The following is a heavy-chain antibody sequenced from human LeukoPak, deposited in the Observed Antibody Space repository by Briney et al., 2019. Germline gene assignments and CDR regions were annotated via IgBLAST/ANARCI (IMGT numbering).Heavy chain of an antibody. J-gene: IGHJ5*02. CDR1: GFTFSSYS. V-gene: IGHV3-21*04. D-gene: IGHD2-15*01. CDR2: ISSSSSYI. Sequence: KPGGSLRLSCAASGFTFSSYSMNWVRQAPGKGLEWASSISSSSSYIYYADSVKGRFTISRDNAKNSLYLQMNSLRAEDTAVYYCARTARGYCSGGSCYASPDRGTHNWFDPWGQGTLVTVSS. CDR3: ARTARGYCSGGSCYASPDRGTHNWFDP.